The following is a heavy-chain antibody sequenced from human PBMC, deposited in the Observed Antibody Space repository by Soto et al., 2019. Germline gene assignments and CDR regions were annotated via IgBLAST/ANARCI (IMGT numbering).Heavy chain of an antibody. J-gene: IGHJ4*02. CDR1: GFTFSAYS. V-gene: IGHV3-48*01. D-gene: IGHD1-1*01. CDR2: ISFNSATI. Sequence: GGSLRLSCAASGFTFSAYSMNWVRQAPGKGLEWVSYISFNSATIYYADSVKGRFTISRDNAKNSLYLQMNSLRAEDTAVYYCARGIGNFDFWGQGTLVTVSS. CDR3: ARGIGNFDF.